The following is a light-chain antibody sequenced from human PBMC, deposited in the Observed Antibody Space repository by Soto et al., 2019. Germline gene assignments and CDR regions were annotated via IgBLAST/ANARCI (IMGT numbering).Light chain of an antibody. V-gene: IGLV2-14*03. CDR1: SSDIGANDF. CDR3: NSYTNTGARV. CDR2: EVT. Sequence: QSALTQPASVSGSPGQSMTISCFGTSSDIGANDFVSWYQQHPGMAPRVLIYEVTHRPSGISNRFSGSKSGNTASLTISGLRAEDEADYYCNSYTNTGARVFGGGTKLTVL. J-gene: IGLJ3*02.